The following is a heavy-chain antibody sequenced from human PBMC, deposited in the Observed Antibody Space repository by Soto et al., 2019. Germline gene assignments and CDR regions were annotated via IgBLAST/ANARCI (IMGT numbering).Heavy chain of an antibody. CDR1: GDSISNYY. CDR2: IYYTGST. Sequence: SETLSLTCTVSGDSISNYYWSWIRQPPGKRLEWIGYIYYTGSTTYDPSLESRVTMSVDTSKNQFSLKLNSVNAADTAVYYCAKYRRTEEGGYTLDYCGRGPLVTVSS. CDR3: AKYRRTEEGGYTLDY. V-gene: IGHV4-59*01. J-gene: IGHJ4*02. D-gene: IGHD6-13*01.